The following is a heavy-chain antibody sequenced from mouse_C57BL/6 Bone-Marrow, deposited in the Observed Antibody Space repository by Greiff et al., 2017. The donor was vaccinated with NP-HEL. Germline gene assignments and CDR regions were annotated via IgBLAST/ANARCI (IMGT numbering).Heavy chain of an antibody. CDR3: AEDYSSFAY. CDR2: IYPRSGNT. V-gene: IGHV1-81*01. J-gene: IGHJ3*01. CDR1: GYTFTSYG. Sequence: QVQLQQSGAELARPGASVKLSCKASGYTFTSYGISWVKQRTGQGLEWIGEIYPRSGNTYYNEKFKGKATLTADKSSSTAYMELRSLTSDDSAVYFCAEDYSSFAYWGQGTLVTVSA. D-gene: IGHD1-1*01.